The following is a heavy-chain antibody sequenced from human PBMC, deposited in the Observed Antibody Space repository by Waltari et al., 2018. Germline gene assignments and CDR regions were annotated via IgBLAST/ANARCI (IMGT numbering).Heavy chain of an antibody. Sequence: QVQLQESGPGLVKPSETLSLTCAVSGYSISSGYYWGWIRQPPGKGLEGIGSIYHSGGPYYNPSLKSRVTISVDTSKNQFSLKLSSVTAADTAVYYCARHGDSPKWFDPWGQGTLVTVSS. CDR2: IYHSGGP. CDR1: GYSISSGYY. V-gene: IGHV4-38-2*01. J-gene: IGHJ5*02. CDR3: ARHGDSPKWFDP. D-gene: IGHD6-13*01.